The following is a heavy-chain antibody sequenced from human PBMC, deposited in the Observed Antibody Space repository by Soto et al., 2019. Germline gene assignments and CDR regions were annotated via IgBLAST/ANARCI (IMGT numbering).Heavy chain of an antibody. Sequence: SETLSLTCTVSGGSISSYYWSWIRQPPGKGLGWIGYIYYSGSTNYNPSLKSRVTISVDTSKNQFSLKLSSVTAADTAVYYCARVVVVAAANDYFDYWGQGTLVTVSS. V-gene: IGHV4-59*01. D-gene: IGHD2-15*01. CDR3: ARVVVVAAANDYFDY. CDR2: IYYSGST. CDR1: GGSISSYY. J-gene: IGHJ4*02.